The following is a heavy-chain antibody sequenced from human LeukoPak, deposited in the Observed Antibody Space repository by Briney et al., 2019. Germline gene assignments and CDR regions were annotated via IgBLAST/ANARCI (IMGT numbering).Heavy chain of an antibody. D-gene: IGHD1-26*01. J-gene: IGHJ4*02. V-gene: IGHV4-39*07. CDR2: IYYSGST. CDR3: ARVTGGYSGGYQLFDY. CDR1: GGSISSSSYY. Sequence: SETLSLTCTVSGGSISSSSYYWGWIRQPPGKGLEWIGSIYYSGSTYYNPFLKSRVTISVDTSKNQFSLKLSSVTAADTAVYYCARVTGGYSGGYQLFDYWGQGTLVTVSS.